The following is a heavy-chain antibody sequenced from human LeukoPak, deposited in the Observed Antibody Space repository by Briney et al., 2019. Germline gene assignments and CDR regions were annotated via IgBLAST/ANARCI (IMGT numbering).Heavy chain of an antibody. CDR2: IRRATKRYNR. V-gene: IGHV3-72*01. CDR1: GFTFTDYI. CDR3: TRDGRDRRSRGFDI. D-gene: IGHD3-10*01. Sequence: VGSLRLSCAASGFTFTDYILDCVRQAPGKGLEWVGRIRRATKRYNRGHAASVKGRFIILRSDSKNSPYLHMDGLETGDGAVYYFTRDGRDRRSRGFDIRGQATVVTVS. J-gene: IGHJ3*02.